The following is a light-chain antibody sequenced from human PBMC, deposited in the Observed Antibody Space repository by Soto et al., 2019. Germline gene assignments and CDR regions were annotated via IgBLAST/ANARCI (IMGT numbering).Light chain of an antibody. CDR3: QQYYTTPAIT. Sequence: DMVTTQSPDSLAVSLGDRACINCNSSQTFLSSSNNLNYLAWYQQKAGQPPKLLIYWASTRESGVADPFSGSGCETDFTLTISSLQAEDVAVYYCQQYYTTPAITFGQGTRLEIK. V-gene: IGKV4-1*01. CDR1: QTFLSSSNNLNY. J-gene: IGKJ5*01. CDR2: WAS.